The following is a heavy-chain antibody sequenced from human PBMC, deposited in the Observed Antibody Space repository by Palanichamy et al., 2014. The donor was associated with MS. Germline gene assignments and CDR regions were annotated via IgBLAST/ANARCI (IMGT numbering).Heavy chain of an antibody. CDR3: ARSYSTSFHLGPGMDV. CDR2: IIPIIDVP. Sequence: INWVRQAPGQGLEWMGGIIPIIDVPEYAQRFQGRVTITADESTETAYIELSSLSSEDTAMYYCARSYSTSFHLGPGMDVWGQGTVVTVSS. D-gene: IGHD6-13*01. J-gene: IGHJ6*02. V-gene: IGHV1-69*01.